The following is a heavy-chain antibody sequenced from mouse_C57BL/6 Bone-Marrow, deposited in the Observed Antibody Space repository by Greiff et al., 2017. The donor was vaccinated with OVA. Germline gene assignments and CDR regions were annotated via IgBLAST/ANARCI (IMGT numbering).Heavy chain of an antibody. CDR1: GFTFSSYG. D-gene: IGHD4-1*01. CDR3: ARTPLGDYAMDY. Sequence: EVKLVESGGDLVKPGGSLKLSCAASGFTFSSYGMSWVRQTPDKRLEWVATISSGGSYTYYPDSVKGRFTISRDNAKNTLYLQMSSLKSEDTAMYYCARTPLGDYAMDYWGQGTSVTVSS. J-gene: IGHJ4*01. V-gene: IGHV5-6*01. CDR2: ISSGGSYT.